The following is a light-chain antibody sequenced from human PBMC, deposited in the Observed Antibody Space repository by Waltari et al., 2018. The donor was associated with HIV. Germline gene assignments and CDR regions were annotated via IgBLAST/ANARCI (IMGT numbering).Light chain of an antibody. Sequence: AVTQPASVSGLPGQSTTISCTGGDSDFGLYTFVSWYQQHSGKPPKLILYDADSRASGVSDRFSGSMSGNTASLTISGLRAEDEAHYYCASFTGDNTVMFGGGTEVTVL. CDR1: DSDFGLYTF. CDR3: ASFTGDNTVM. CDR2: DAD. J-gene: IGLJ3*02. V-gene: IGLV2-14*03.